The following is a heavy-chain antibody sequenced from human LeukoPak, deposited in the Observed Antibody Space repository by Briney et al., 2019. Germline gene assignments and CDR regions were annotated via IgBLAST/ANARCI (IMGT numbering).Heavy chain of an antibody. Sequence: ASVKVSCKXSGYTFTSYDINWVRQATGQGLEWMGWMNPNSGNTGYAQKFQGRVTMTRNTSISTAYMELSSLRSEDTAVYYCAREIRGIAVAANWFDPWGQGTLVTVSS. CDR2: MNPNSGNT. V-gene: IGHV1-8*01. D-gene: IGHD6-19*01. CDR1: GYTFTSYD. CDR3: AREIRGIAVAANWFDP. J-gene: IGHJ5*02.